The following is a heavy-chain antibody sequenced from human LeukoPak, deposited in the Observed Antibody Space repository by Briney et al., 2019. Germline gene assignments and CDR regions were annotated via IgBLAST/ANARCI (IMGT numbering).Heavy chain of an antibody. Sequence: GGSLTLSCEASGFTFNHYFFHWLRQAPGKGLQWVAIVSHDETYKQYSDSVKGRFTVSRDNAKNTLFLEMKSLRSEDTAVYYCARDMGFLNYEWYFDNWGQGTLVTVSS. J-gene: IGHJ4*02. V-gene: IGHV3-30-3*01. D-gene: IGHD3-16*01. CDR2: VSHDETYK. CDR3: ARDMGFLNYEWYFDN. CDR1: GFTFNHYF.